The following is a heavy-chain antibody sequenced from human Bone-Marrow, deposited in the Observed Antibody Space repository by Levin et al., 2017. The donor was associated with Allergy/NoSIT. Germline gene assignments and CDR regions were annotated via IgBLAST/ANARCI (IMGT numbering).Heavy chain of an antibody. J-gene: IGHJ6*02. D-gene: IGHD2-2*01. V-gene: IGHV1-8*01. CDR1: GYTFTSYD. Sequence: ASVKVSCKASGYTFTSYDINWVRQATGQGLEWMGWMNPNSGNTGYAQKFQGRVTMTRNTSISTAYMELSSLRSEDTAVYYCARVAGYCSSTSCHYYYYGMDVWGQGTTVTVSS. CDR2: MNPNSGNT. CDR3: ARVAGYCSSTSCHYYYYGMDV.